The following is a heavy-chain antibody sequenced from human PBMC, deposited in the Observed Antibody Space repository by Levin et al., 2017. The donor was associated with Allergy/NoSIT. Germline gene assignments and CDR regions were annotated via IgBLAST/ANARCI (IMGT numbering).Heavy chain of an antibody. CDR1: GFTFSSYA. V-gene: IGHV3-23*01. D-gene: IGHD5-12*01. Sequence: GESLKISCAASGFTFSSYAMSWVRQAPGKGLEWVSAIYASADSIYYSDSVKGRFTISRDSSKNTLYLHMNSLRAEDTAIYYCARSSRGYGTFDYWGQGTLVTVSS. J-gene: IGHJ4*02. CDR2: IYASADSI. CDR3: ARSSRGYGTFDY.